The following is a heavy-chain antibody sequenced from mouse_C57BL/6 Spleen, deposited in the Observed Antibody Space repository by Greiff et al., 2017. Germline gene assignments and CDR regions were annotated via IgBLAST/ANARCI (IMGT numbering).Heavy chain of an antibody. V-gene: IGHV1-53*01. J-gene: IGHJ3*01. CDR2: INPSNGGT. CDR1: GYTFTSYW. CDR3: ARSDYGRGTWFAY. D-gene: IGHD1-1*01. Sequence: VQLQQPGTELVKPGASVKLSCKASGYTFTSYWMHWVKQRPGQGLEWIGNINPSNGGTNYNEKFKSKATLTVDKSSSTAYMQLSSLTSEDSAVYYCARSDYGRGTWFAYWGQGTLVTVSA.